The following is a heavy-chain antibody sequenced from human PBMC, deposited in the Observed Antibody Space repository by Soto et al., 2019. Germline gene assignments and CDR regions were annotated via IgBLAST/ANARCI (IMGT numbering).Heavy chain of an antibody. CDR3: ARVYSGSYYEFDY. CDR1: GGSINNYY. Sequence: SETLSLTCTVSGGSINNYYWSWIRQPAGKGLEWIGRIYTSGSTNCNPSLKSRVTMSVDTSKNQFSLKLSSVTAADTAVYYCARVYSGSYYEFDYWGQGTMVTVYS. V-gene: IGHV4-4*07. J-gene: IGHJ4*02. D-gene: IGHD1-26*01. CDR2: IYTSGST.